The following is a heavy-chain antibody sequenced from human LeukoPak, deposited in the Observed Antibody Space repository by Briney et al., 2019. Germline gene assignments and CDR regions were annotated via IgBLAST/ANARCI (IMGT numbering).Heavy chain of an antibody. CDR2: INHSGST. CDR3: ATQEFDSSGYDAFDI. CDR1: GGSFSGYY. D-gene: IGHD3-22*01. Sequence: SETLSLTCAVYGGSFSGYYWSWIRQPPGKGLEWIGEINHSGSTNYNPSLKSRVTISVDTSKNQFSLKLSSVTAADTAVYYCATQEFDSSGYDAFDIWGQGTMVTVSS. J-gene: IGHJ3*02. V-gene: IGHV4-34*01.